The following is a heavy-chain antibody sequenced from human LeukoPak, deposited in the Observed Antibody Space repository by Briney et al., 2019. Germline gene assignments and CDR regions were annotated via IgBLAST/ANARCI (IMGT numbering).Heavy chain of an antibody. V-gene: IGHV3-48*04. CDR3: ARDRGGSYSAIDY. CDR2: ISSSSITT. CDR1: GFTFSSYS. D-gene: IGHD2-15*01. J-gene: IGHJ4*02. Sequence: GGSLRLSCAASGFTFSSYSSNWVRQAPGKGLEWVSFISSSSITTYYADSVKGRFTISRDNAEKSLYLQMNSLRAEDTAVYYCARDRGGSYSAIDYWGQGTLVTVSS.